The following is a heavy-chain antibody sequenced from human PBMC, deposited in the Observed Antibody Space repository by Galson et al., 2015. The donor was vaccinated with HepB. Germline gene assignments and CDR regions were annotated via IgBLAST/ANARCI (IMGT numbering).Heavy chain of an antibody. CDR3: ARPRFGELLLSRYYYYGMDV. CDR1: GGTFSSYA. J-gene: IGHJ6*02. V-gene: IGHV1-69*06. Sequence: SVKVSCKASGGTFSSYAISWVRQAPGQGLEWMGGIIPIFGTANYAQKFQGRVTITADKSTSTAYMELSSLRSEDTAVYYCARPRFGELLLSRYYYYGMDVWGQGTTVTVSS. CDR2: IIPIFGTA. D-gene: IGHD3-10*01.